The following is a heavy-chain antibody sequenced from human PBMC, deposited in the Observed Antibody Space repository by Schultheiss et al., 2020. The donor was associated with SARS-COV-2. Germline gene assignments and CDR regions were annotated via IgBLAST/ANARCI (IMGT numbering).Heavy chain of an antibody. CDR2: ISYTGSP. J-gene: IGHJ4*02. Sequence: SETLSLTCTVSSGSLIPYYWTWIRQPPGKGLEWIGYISYTGSPSYNPSLKSRMTISVDTSKKQFSLRLGSVTAADTAVYYWSCAARVEQLFSVRGGHLAYWGRGTQVTVSS. D-gene: IGHD3-10*01. CDR1: SGSLIPYY. V-gene: IGHV4-59*01. CDR3: SCAARVEQLFSVRGGHLAY.